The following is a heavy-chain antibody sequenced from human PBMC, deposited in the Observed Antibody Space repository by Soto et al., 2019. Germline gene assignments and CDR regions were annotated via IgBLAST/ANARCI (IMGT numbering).Heavy chain of an antibody. CDR2: FYYSGST. CDR3: AREHSHCSGGSCYSAYYYYYYMDV. Sequence: SETLSLTCTVSGGSISSGGYYWSWIRHHPGKGLEWIGYFYYSGSTYYNPSLKSRVTISVDTSKNQFSLKLSSVTAADTAVYYCAREHSHCSGGSCYSAYYYYYYMDVWGKGTTVTVSS. CDR1: GGSISSGGYY. J-gene: IGHJ6*03. D-gene: IGHD2-15*01. V-gene: IGHV4-31*03.